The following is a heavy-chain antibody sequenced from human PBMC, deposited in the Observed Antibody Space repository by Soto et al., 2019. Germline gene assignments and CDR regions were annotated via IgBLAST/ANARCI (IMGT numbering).Heavy chain of an antibody. CDR3: ARYLSYGRVNTAMVKVFDY. CDR2: ISAYNGNT. V-gene: IGHV1-18*01. Sequence: ASVKVSCKASGYTFTSYGISWVRQAPGQGLEWMGWISAYNGNTNYAQKLQGRVTMTTDTSTSTAYMELRSLRSDDTAVYYCARYLSYGRVNTAMVKVFDYWGQGTLVTVSS. CDR1: GYTFTSYG. D-gene: IGHD5-18*01. J-gene: IGHJ4*02.